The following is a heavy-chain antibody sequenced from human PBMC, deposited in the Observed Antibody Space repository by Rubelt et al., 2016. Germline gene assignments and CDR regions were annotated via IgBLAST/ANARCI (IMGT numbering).Heavy chain of an antibody. CDR1: GFTFSSYS. Sequence: LVQPGESLRLSCEGSGFTFSSYSMDWVRQVPGKGLEWISYISGGMETIYYADSVRGRFTISRDNAKNSLYLQMNSLKAEDTAVYYCARVHYYDSSGHPDAFESWGQGTMVTVSS. CDR3: ARVHYYDSSGHPDAFES. D-gene: IGHD3-22*01. J-gene: IGHJ3*02. CDR2: ISGGMETI. V-gene: IGHV3-48*04.